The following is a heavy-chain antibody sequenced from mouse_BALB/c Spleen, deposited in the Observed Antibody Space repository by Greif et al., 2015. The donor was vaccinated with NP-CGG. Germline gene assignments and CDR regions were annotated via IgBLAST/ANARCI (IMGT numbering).Heavy chain of an antibody. CDR1: GYTFTSYY. Sequence: QVQLKQSGAELVKPGASVKLSCKASGYTFTSYYMYWVKQRPGQGLEWIGEINPSNGGTNFNEKFKSKATLTVDKSSSTAYMQLSSLTSEDSAVYYCARGPYYYGSSYRFDYWGQGTTLTVSS. D-gene: IGHD1-1*01. CDR3: ARGPYYYGSSYRFDY. J-gene: IGHJ2*01. CDR2: INPSNGGT. V-gene: IGHV1S81*02.